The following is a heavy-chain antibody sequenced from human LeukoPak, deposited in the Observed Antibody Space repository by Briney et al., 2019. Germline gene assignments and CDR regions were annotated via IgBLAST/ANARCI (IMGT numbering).Heavy chain of an antibody. J-gene: IGHJ4*02. Sequence: SQTLSLTCTVSGGSISSGDYYWSWIRQPPGKGLEWIGYIYYSGSTYYDPSLKSRVTISVDTSKNQFSLQLNSVTPEDTAVYYCARGATAYFDYWGQGTLVTVSS. CDR2: IYYSGST. D-gene: IGHD5-12*01. CDR1: GGSISSGDYY. CDR3: ARGATAYFDY. V-gene: IGHV4-30-4*01.